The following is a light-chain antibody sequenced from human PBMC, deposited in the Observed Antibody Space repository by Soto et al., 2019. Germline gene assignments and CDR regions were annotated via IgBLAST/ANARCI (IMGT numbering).Light chain of an antibody. Sequence: QSVLTQPPSVSAAPGQKVTISCSGSSSNIGSNYVSWYQQLPGTAPKLLIYDNNERPSGITDRFSGSKSGTSATLGITGLQTGDEADYYCGTWDSSLSAVVFGGGTKLTVL. CDR2: DNN. J-gene: IGLJ2*01. CDR1: SSNIGSNY. CDR3: GTWDSSLSAVV. V-gene: IGLV1-51*01.